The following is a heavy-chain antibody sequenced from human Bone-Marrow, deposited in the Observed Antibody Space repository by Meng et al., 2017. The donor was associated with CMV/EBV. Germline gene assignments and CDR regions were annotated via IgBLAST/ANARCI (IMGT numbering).Heavy chain of an antibody. CDR2: ISSSGITI. V-gene: IGHV3-48*03. D-gene: IGHD1-14*01. J-gene: IGHJ1*01. Sequence: GESLKISCAASGFTFSTYEMTWVRQAPGKGLEWVSYISSSGITIYYADSVKGRFTISRDNAKNSLYLQMNSLRAEDTAVYYCARGPEDAGYYIPYWGQGTLVTVSS. CDR1: GFTFSTYE. CDR3: ARGPEDAGYYIPY.